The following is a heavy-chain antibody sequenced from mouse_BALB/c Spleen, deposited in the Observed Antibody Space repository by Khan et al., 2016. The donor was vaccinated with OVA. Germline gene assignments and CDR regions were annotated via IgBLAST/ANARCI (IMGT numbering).Heavy chain of an antibody. CDR1: GYTFSTYW. Sequence: QVQLKQSGAELAKPGASVKMSCKASGYTFSTYWIHWVNQRPGQGLEWIGYINPSSGYTYYNQRFNDKATLTADKSSSTAYMQLNSLTSEDSAVYYCARDRIDYWGQGTTLTVSS. V-gene: IGHV1-7*01. J-gene: IGHJ2*01. CDR3: ARDRIDY. CDR2: INPSSGYT.